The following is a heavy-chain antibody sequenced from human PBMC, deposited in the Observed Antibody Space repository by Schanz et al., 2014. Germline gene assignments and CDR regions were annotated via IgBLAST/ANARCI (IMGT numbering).Heavy chain of an antibody. CDR2: ISYDGSNS. CDR3: AKNWKGHHITGRPGWSDGMDV. D-gene: IGHD6-6*01. Sequence: HVQLVESGGSVVQPGRSLRLSCAASGFSFNNYGLNLVLQAPGKGLEWVAAISYDGSNSYYADSVKGRFTISRDNAKNTLYLQMNSLRVEDTAEYYCAKNWKGHHITGRPGWSDGMDVWGQGTVVTVSS. CDR1: GFSFNNYG. V-gene: IGHV3-30*18. J-gene: IGHJ6*02.